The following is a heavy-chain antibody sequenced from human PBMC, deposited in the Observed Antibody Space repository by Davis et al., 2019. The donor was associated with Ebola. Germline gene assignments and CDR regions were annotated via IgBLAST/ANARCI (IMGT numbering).Heavy chain of an antibody. Sequence: GESLKISCAASGFTFSSYSMNWVRQAPGKGLEWVSSISSSSSYIYYADSVKGRFTISRDNAKNSLYLQMNSLRAEDTAVYYCARDPRGIAVAGKMAGEDYWGQGTLVTVPS. CDR1: GFTFSSYS. CDR2: ISSSSSYI. J-gene: IGHJ4*02. CDR3: ARDPRGIAVAGKMAGEDY. V-gene: IGHV3-21*01. D-gene: IGHD6-19*01.